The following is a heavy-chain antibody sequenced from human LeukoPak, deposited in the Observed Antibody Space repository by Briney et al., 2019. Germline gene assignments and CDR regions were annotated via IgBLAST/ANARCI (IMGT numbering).Heavy chain of an antibody. J-gene: IGHJ4*02. V-gene: IGHV3-21*01. CDR2: ISSSSSYI. D-gene: IGHD1-26*01. CDR3: ARELVGTNSY. CDR1: GFTFSSYS. Sequence: GGSLRLSCAASGFTFSSYSMNWVRQAPGKGLEWVSSISSSSSYIYYADSVKGRFTISRDNAKNTLYLQMNSLRAEDTAVYYCARELVGTNSYWGQGTLVTVSS.